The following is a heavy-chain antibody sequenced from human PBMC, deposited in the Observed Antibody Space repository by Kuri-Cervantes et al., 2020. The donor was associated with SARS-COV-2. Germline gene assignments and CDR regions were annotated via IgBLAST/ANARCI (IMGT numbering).Heavy chain of an antibody. CDR1: GFTFSSHA. CDR3: ARDRHHSSSSGGIVDY. Sequence: LSLTCAASGFTFSSHAMHWVRQAPGKGLEWVAVISYDGSNKYYADSVKGRFTISRDNSKNTLYLQMNSLRAEDTAVYYCARDRHHSSSSGGIVDYWGQGTLVTVSS. J-gene: IGHJ4*02. V-gene: IGHV3-30-3*01. CDR2: ISYDGSNK. D-gene: IGHD6-6*01.